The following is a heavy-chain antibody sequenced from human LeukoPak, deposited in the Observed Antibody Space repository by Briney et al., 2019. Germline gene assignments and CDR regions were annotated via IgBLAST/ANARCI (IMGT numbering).Heavy chain of an antibody. Sequence: GASVKVSCKASGGTFSSYAISWVRQAPGQGLEWMGRIIPILGIANYAQKFQGRVTITADKSTSTAYMELSSLRSEDTAVYYCASHPNHSGYSCRGNYYGMDVWGQGTTVTGSS. D-gene: IGHD3-22*01. J-gene: IGHJ6*02. CDR2: IIPILGIA. CDR3: ASHPNHSGYSCRGNYYGMDV. V-gene: IGHV1-69*04. CDR1: GGTFSSYA.